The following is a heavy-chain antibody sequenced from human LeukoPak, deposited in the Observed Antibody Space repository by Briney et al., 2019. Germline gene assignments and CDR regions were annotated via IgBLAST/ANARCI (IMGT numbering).Heavy chain of an antibody. CDR3: ARVASFQLLGGSFEY. Sequence: GGSLRLSCAASGFTFSDYYMSWIRQAPGKGLEWVSYISSSGSTIYYADSVKGRFTVSRDNAKNSLYLQMNSLRAEDTAVYYCARVASFQLLGGSFEYWGQGTLVTVSS. V-gene: IGHV3-11*04. D-gene: IGHD2-2*01. CDR2: ISSSGSTI. CDR1: GFTFSDYY. J-gene: IGHJ4*02.